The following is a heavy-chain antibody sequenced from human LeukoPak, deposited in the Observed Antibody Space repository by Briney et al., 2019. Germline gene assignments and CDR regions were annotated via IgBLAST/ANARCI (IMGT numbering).Heavy chain of an antibody. CDR3: ARDPYSSSWYPTGAFDI. J-gene: IGHJ3*02. CDR1: GGSFSGYY. Sequence: NPSETLSLTCAVYGGSFSGYYWSWIRQPPGKGLEWIGEINHSGSTNYNPSLKSRVTISVDTSKNQFSLKLSSVTAADTAVYYCARDPYSSSWYPTGAFDIWGQGTMVTVSS. V-gene: IGHV4-34*01. CDR2: INHSGST. D-gene: IGHD6-13*01.